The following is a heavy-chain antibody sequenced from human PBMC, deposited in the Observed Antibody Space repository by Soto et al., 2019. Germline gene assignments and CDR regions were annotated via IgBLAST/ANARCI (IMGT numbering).Heavy chain of an antibody. CDR1: GYTFTGYY. V-gene: IGHV1-2*04. Sequence: ASVKVSCKASGYTFTGYYMHWVRQAPGQGLEWMGWINPNSGGTNYAQKFQGWVTMTRDTSISTAYMELSRLRSDDTAVYYCARDLRESHYYYYYGMDVWGQGTTVTVS. CDR2: INPNSGGT. J-gene: IGHJ6*02. CDR3: ARDLRESHYYYYYGMDV.